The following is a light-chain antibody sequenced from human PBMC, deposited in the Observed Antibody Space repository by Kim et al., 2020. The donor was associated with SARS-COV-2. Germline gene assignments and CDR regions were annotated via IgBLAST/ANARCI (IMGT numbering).Light chain of an antibody. V-gene: IGKV3-20*01. CDR3: QQYGSSPLT. J-gene: IGKJ4*01. CDR1: QSVSSSF. CDR2: GAS. Sequence: SPGERATLSCRASQSVSSSFLGWYKQKPGQAPRLLIYGASSMATGIPDRFSGSGSGTDFTLIIRRLEPEDFAVYFCQQYGSSPLTFGGGTKVDIK.